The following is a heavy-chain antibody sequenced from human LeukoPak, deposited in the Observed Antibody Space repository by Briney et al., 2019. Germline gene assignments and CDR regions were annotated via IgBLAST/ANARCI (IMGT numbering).Heavy chain of an antibody. CDR2: INPNSGGT. CDR3: ARDHGTDGTTFTLNFDC. Sequence: ASVKVSCKASGYTFTSYYIHWVRQAPAQGLEWMGWINPNSGGTNYAQKFQGGVTMTTDTSISTVYMELTRLTSDDTAVYYCARDHGTDGTTFTLNFDCWGQGTLVTVSS. J-gene: IGHJ4*02. CDR1: GYTFTSYY. D-gene: IGHD1-1*01. V-gene: IGHV1-2*02.